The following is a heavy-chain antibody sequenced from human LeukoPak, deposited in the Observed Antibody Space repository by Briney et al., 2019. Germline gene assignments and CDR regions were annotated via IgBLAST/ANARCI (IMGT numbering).Heavy chain of an antibody. D-gene: IGHD3-16*02. CDR3: AKDSYDYVWGSYRDY. Sequence: GGSLRLSCAASGFTFSGYAMSWVRQAPGKGLEWVSAISGSGGSTYYADSAKGRFTISRDNSKNTLYLQMNSLRAEDTAVYYCAKDSYDYVWGSYRDYWGQGTLVTVSS. V-gene: IGHV3-23*01. CDR1: GFTFSGYA. CDR2: ISGSGGST. J-gene: IGHJ4*02.